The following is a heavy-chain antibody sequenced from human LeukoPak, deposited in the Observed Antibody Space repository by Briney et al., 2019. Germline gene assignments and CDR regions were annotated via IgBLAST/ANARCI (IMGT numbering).Heavy chain of an antibody. J-gene: IGHJ4*02. CDR2: ISTNGDST. Sequence: GWSLRLSCAASGFNFNNYALHWVHQAPGKGLEYVSAISTNGDSTYYANSVKGRFTISRDNSKNTLYLQMGSLRAEDMAVYYCARYCNGVNCYSGYDYWGQGTLVTGSS. CDR1: GFNFNNYA. V-gene: IGHV3-64*01. CDR3: ARYCNGVNCYSGYDY. D-gene: IGHD2-15*01.